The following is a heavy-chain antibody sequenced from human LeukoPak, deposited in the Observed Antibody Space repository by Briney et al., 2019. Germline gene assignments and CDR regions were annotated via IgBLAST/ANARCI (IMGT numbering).Heavy chain of an antibody. D-gene: IGHD5-12*01. CDR1: GFTFSSYA. V-gene: IGHV3-23*01. J-gene: IGHJ4*02. CDR2: ISGSGGST. CDR3: AKRPGYSGYDFDYYFDY. Sequence: GGSLRLSCAASGFTFSSYAMSWVRQAPGKGLEWVSAISGSGGSTYYADSVKGRFTISRDNSKNTLYLQMNSLRAEDTAVYYCAKRPGYSGYDFDYYFDYWGRGTLVTVSS.